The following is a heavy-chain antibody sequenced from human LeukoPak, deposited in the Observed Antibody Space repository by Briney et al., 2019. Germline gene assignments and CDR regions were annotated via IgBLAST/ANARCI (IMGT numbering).Heavy chain of an antibody. D-gene: IGHD6-19*01. Sequence: SETLSLTCTVSGGSISSYYWSWIRQPPGKGLEWIGYIYYSGSTNYNPSLKSRVTISVDTSKNQFSLKLSSVTAADTAVYYCATRSVSYSSGWYSSYYYYGMDVWGQGTTVTVSS. CDR1: GGSISSYY. CDR2: IYYSGST. V-gene: IGHV4-59*01. J-gene: IGHJ6*02. CDR3: ATRSVSYSSGWYSSYYYYGMDV.